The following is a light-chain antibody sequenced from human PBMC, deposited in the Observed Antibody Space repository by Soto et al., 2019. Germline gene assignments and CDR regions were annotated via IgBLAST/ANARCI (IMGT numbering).Light chain of an antibody. CDR3: QQSYSTPQRT. CDR1: QSISSY. J-gene: IGKJ1*01. Sequence: DIQMTQSPSSLSASVGDRVTITCRASQSISSYLNWYQQKPGKAPKLLIYAASSLQSGVPSRFSGRGSGTDFTLTISSLQPENFATYYCQQSYSTPQRTFGQGTKAEIK. V-gene: IGKV1-39*01. CDR2: AAS.